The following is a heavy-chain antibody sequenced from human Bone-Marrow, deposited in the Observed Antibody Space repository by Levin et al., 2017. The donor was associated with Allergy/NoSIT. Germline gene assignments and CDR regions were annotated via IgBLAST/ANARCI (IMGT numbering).Heavy chain of an antibody. CDR3: AKVGFTLFGVVDK. D-gene: IGHD3-3*01. CDR2: ITGSGGST. J-gene: IGHJ4*02. CDR1: GFSFGSFA. V-gene: IGHV3-23*01. Sequence: GGSLRLSCAASGFSFGSFAMNWVRQAPGKGLEWVSTITGSGGSTFYADSVKGRFTISRDNSKHTLFLQMNSLRADDTALYYCAKVGFTLFGVVDKWGQGGLVTGSS.